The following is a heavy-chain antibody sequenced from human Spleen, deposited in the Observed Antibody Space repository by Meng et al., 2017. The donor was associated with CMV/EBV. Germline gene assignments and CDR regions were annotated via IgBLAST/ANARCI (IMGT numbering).Heavy chain of an antibody. Sequence: GESLKISCAASGFTFSSFWMRWVRQAPGKGLEWVANIKEDGGEKYYVDSAKGRFTFSRDNAKNSLFLQMNSLRAEDTAVYYCAKEVGMRGDYWGQGTLVTVSS. J-gene: IGHJ4*02. D-gene: IGHD3-10*01. CDR1: GFTFSSFW. CDR2: IKEDGGEK. V-gene: IGHV3-7*01. CDR3: AKEVGMRGDY.